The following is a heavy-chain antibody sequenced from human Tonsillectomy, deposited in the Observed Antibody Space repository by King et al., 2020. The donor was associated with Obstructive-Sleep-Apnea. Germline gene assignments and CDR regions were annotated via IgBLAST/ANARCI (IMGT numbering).Heavy chain of an antibody. CDR3: ATKGGSGSYPYWYFDL. J-gene: IGHJ2*01. CDR2: ISSSSSTI. Sequence: VQLVESGGGLVQPGRSLRLSCAASGFTFSSYAMNWVRQAPGKGLEWVSYISSSSSTIYYADSVKGRVTISRDNAKNSLYLQRNSLRAEDTAVYYCATKGGSGSYPYWYFDLWGRGTLVTVSS. CDR1: GFTFSSYA. V-gene: IGHV3-48*04. D-gene: IGHD3-10*01.